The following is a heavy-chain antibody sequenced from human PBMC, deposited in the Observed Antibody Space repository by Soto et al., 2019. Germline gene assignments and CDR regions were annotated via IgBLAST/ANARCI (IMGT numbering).Heavy chain of an antibody. CDR2: IIGDGSST. V-gene: IGHV3-74*01. J-gene: IGHJ6*03. CDR3: TRDAYYDFWSGYSGYYYYYMDV. CDR1: GFTFSSYW. Sequence: EVQLVESGGGLVQPGGSLRLSCAASGFTFSSYWMRWVRQAPGKGLVWVSRIIGDGSSTSYADSVKGRFTISRDNAKNTLYLQMNSLRAEDTAVYYCTRDAYYDFWSGYSGYYYYYMDVWGKGTTVTVSS. D-gene: IGHD3-3*01.